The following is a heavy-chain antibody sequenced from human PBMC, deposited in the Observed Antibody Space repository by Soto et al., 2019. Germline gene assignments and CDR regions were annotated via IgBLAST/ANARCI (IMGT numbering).Heavy chain of an antibody. V-gene: IGHV4-31*03. Sequence: QVQLQESGPGLVKPSQTLSLTCTVSGGSITSSGYYWSWIRQHPGEGLEWIGFTSNSGSTSYNPSLQSRVTISVDTSSTHFSLNLKSVTAADTAVYYCARGGGSTKVDYWGQGTLVTVSP. J-gene: IGHJ4*02. CDR3: ARGGGSTKVDY. CDR2: TSNSGST. CDR1: GGSITSSGYY. D-gene: IGHD2-2*01.